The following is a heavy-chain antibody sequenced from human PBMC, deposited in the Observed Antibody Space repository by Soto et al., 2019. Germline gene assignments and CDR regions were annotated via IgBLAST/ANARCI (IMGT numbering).Heavy chain of an antibody. V-gene: IGHV3-53*05. CDR1: GLPVAGSY. CDR2: IYNDGTT. J-gene: IGHJ6*02. Sequence: GGSLRLSCVASGLPVAGSYMAWVRQAPGKGLEWASVIYNDGTTYYSQSVEGRFTVSRDNSKNTLYLQMNSLRAEDTAVYYCANGVEYYYYGMDVWGQGTTVTVSS. CDR3: ANGVEYYYYGMDV. D-gene: IGHD2-8*01.